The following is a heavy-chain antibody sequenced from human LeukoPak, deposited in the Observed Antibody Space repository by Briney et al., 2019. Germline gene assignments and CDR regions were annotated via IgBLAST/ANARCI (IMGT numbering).Heavy chain of an antibody. Sequence: ASVKVSCKASGGTFSSYAISWVRQAPGQGLEWMRGIIPIFGTANYAQKFQGRVTITADESTSTAYMELSSLRSEDTAVYYCARDRQEHYGFWSGYEGNYYYGMDVWGQGTTVTVSS. CDR2: IIPIFGTA. CDR1: GGTFSSYA. V-gene: IGHV1-69*13. J-gene: IGHJ6*02. CDR3: ARDRQEHYGFWSGYEGNYYYGMDV. D-gene: IGHD3-3*01.